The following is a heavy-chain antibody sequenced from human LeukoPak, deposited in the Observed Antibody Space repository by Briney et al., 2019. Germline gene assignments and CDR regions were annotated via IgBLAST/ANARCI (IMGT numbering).Heavy chain of an antibody. Sequence: RTSETLSLTCTVSGGSISSSSYYWGWIRQPPGKGLEWIGSIYYSGSTYYNPSLKSRVTISVDTSKNQFSLKLSSVTAADTAVYYCARSHYCGGDCYSFWFDPWGQGTLVTVSS. CDR2: IYYSGST. CDR1: GGSISSSSYY. V-gene: IGHV4-39*01. D-gene: IGHD2-21*01. CDR3: ARSHYCGGDCYSFWFDP. J-gene: IGHJ5*02.